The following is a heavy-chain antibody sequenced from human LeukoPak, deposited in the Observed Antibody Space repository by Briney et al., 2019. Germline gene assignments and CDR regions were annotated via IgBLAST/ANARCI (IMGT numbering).Heavy chain of an antibody. CDR3: ARARGNDFWSGFASTPYGMDV. J-gene: IGHJ6*02. CDR2: IYYSGST. CDR1: GGSISSYY. D-gene: IGHD3-3*01. V-gene: IGHV4-59*01. Sequence: PSETLSLTCTVSGGSISSYYWSWIRQPPGKGVEWIGYIYYSGSTNYNPSLKSRVTISVDTSKNQFSLKLSSVTAADTAVYYCARARGNDFWSGFASTPYGMDVWGQGTTVTVSS.